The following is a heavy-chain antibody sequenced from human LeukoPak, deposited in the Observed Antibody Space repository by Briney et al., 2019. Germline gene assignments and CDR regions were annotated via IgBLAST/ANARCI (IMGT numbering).Heavy chain of an antibody. CDR3: ARDDKWAFDY. Sequence: PGGSLRLSCAASGFTFSSYGMHWVRQAPGKGLEWVAVIWYDGSNKYYADSVKGRFTISRDNAKQSLYLQMNSLRAEDTAVYYCARDDKWAFDYWGQGTLVTVSS. D-gene: IGHD1-26*01. V-gene: IGHV3-33*01. CDR2: IWYDGSNK. J-gene: IGHJ4*02. CDR1: GFTFSSYG.